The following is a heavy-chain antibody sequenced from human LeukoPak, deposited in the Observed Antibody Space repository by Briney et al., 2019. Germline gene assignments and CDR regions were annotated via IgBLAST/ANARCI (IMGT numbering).Heavy chain of an antibody. D-gene: IGHD3-3*01. V-gene: IGHV3-21*01. CDR3: ARAGDRYYDFWSGYLASYYYYGMDV. Sequence: GGSLRLSCAASGFTFSSYSMNWVRQTPGKGLEWVSSISSSGTYIYYADSVKGRFTISRDNAKNSLYLQMNSLRAEDTAVYYCARAGDRYYDFWSGYLASYYYYGMDVWGQGTTVTVSS. CDR1: GFTFSSYS. CDR2: ISSSGTYI. J-gene: IGHJ6*02.